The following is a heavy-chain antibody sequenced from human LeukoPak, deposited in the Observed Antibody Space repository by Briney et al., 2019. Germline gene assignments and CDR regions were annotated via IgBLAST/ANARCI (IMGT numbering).Heavy chain of an antibody. CDR1: GYALTELS. CDR3: LTVLYGRPWNPVGGGGL. J-gene: IGHJ4*02. V-gene: IGHV1-24*01. Sequence: ASVKVSCKISGYALTELSMHWVRQAPGKGLEWMGGFDPEDGETIYAQKFQGRVTLTEDTSTDTSHLELSSLTSEDTAVYYCLTVLYGRPWNPVGGGGLWGQGTLVTVSS. CDR2: FDPEDGET. D-gene: IGHD1-1*01.